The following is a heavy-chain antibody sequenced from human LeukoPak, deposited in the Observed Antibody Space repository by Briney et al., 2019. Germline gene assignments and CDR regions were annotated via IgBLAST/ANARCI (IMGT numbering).Heavy chain of an antibody. Sequence: GASVKVSCKASGYTFTGYYMHWVRQAPGQGLEWMGWINPNSGGTNYAQKFQGRVTMTRDTSISTAYMELSRLRSDDTAVYYCARAHNWNSYRYYYYMDVWGKGTTVTVSS. V-gene: IGHV1-2*02. CDR2: INPNSGGT. D-gene: IGHD1-7*01. CDR3: ARAHNWNSYRYYYYMDV. CDR1: GYTFTGYY. J-gene: IGHJ6*03.